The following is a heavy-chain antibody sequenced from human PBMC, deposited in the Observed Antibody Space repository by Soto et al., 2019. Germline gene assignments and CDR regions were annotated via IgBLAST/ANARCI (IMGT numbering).Heavy chain of an antibody. CDR2: IYPGDSDT. Sequence: PGESLKISCKGSGYSFTSYWIGWVRQMPGKGLEWMGIIYPGDSDTRYSPSFQGQVTISADKSISTAYLQWSSLRAEDTAVYYCARGRAMTSRGSVYYGMDVWGQGTTVTVSS. V-gene: IGHV5-51*01. CDR3: ARGRAMTSRGSVYYGMDV. CDR1: GYSFTSYW. J-gene: IGHJ6*02. D-gene: IGHD2-21*02.